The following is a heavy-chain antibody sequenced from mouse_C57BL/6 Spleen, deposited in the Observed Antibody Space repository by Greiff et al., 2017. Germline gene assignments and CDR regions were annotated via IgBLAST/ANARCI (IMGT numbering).Heavy chain of an antibody. CDR2: IDPSDSYT. J-gene: IGHJ1*03. D-gene: IGHD2-4*01. CDR1: GYTFTSYW. V-gene: IGHV1-59*01. Sequence: QVQLQQPGAELVRPGTSVKLSCKASGYTFTSYWMHWVKQRPGQGLEWIGVIDPSDSYTNYNQKFKDKATLTVDTSSSTAYMQLSSLTSEDSAVYYCARRGDYDRYFDVWGTGTTVTVSS. CDR3: ARRGDYDRYFDV.